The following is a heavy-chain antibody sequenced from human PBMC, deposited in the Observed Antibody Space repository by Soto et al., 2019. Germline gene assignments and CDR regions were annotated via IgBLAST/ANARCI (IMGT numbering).Heavy chain of an antibody. V-gene: IGHV1-2*02. CDR1: RYIFTAYF. D-gene: IGHD4-17*01. J-gene: IGHJ5*02. CDR3: AFPHPGARFDP. CDR2: INPNNGAT. Sequence: QVQLVQSGAEVKKPGASVKVSCKAPRYIFTAYFMHWVRQAPGQGLEWMGWINPNNGATHYGLSFQGRVTMPKDQSIRNGYIELNNLRFDHQGVFLCAFPHPGARFDPWGQGTLVIVSS.